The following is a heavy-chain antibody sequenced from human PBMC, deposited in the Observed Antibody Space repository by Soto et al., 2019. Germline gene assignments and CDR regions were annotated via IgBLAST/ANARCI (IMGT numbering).Heavy chain of an antibody. CDR3: ARERYDILTGEPHAFDI. J-gene: IGHJ3*02. V-gene: IGHV3-7*01. CDR1: GFTFSSYW. D-gene: IGHD3-9*01. CDR2: IKQDGSEK. Sequence: GGSLRLSCAASGFTFSSYWMSWVRQAPGKGLEWVANIKQDGSEKYYVDSVKGRFTISRDNAKNSLYLQMNSLSAEDTAVYYCARERYDILTGEPHAFDIWGQGTMVTVSS.